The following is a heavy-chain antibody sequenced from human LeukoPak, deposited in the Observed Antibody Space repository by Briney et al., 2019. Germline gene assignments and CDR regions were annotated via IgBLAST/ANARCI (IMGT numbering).Heavy chain of an antibody. D-gene: IGHD2-2*02. CDR2: IYYSGST. V-gene: IGHV4-39*01. Sequence: SETLSLTCTVSGGSISSSSYYWGWIRQPPGKGLEWIGSIYYSGSTYYNPSLKSRVTISVDTSKNQFSLKLSSVTAADTAVYYCARSCSSTSCYTGLDYWGQGTLVTVSS. CDR3: ARSCSSTSCYTGLDY. CDR1: GGSISSSSYY. J-gene: IGHJ4*02.